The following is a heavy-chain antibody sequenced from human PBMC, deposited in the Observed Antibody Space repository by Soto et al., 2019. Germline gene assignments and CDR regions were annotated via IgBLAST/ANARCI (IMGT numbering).Heavy chain of an antibody. CDR2: IIPIFGTP. D-gene: IGHD3-10*01. CDR3: ARDRGGDVGQFLFPDGFDF. V-gene: IGHV1-69*13. CDR1: GGSFSDYA. J-gene: IGHJ4*01. Sequence: ASVNVSCKAFGGSFSDYAISWVRQAPGQGLEWMGGIIPIFGTPNYAQKFQDRVTFTAHESTNTAYMELSRLTSEDTAVYYCARDRGGDVGQFLFPDGFDFWGQGTLVTVSS.